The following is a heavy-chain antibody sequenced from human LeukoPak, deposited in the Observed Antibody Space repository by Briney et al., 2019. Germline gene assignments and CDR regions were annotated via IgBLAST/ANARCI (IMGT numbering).Heavy chain of an antibody. CDR2: INHSGST. J-gene: IGHJ4*02. D-gene: IGHD3-3*01. CDR1: GGSFSGYY. Sequence: SETLSLTCAVYGGSFSGYYWSWIRQPPGKGLEWIGEINHSGSTNYNPSLKSRVTISVDTSKNQFSLKLSSVTAADTAVYYCASPYYDFWSGAHTDYWGQGTLVTVSS. V-gene: IGHV4-34*01. CDR3: ASPYYDFWSGAHTDY.